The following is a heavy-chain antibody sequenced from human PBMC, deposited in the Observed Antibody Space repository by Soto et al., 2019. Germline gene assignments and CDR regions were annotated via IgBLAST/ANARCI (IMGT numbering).Heavy chain of an antibody. V-gene: IGHV3-15*01. J-gene: IGHJ6*02. CDR3: TTLGYDFWSGYLPYYYYGMDV. D-gene: IGHD3-3*01. Sequence: SLRLSCAASGFTFSNAWMSWVRQAPGKGLEWVGRIKSKTDGGTTDYAAPVKGRFTISRDDSKNTLYLQMNSLKTEDTAVYYCTTLGYDFWSGYLPYYYYGMDVWGQGTTVTVSS. CDR1: GFTFSNAW. CDR2: IKSKTDGGTT.